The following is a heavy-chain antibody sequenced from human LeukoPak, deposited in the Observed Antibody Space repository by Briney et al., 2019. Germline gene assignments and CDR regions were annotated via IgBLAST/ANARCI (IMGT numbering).Heavy chain of an antibody. Sequence: GGSLRLSCATSGFTFSSYAMSWVRQAPGKGMEWDSAISGSGGSTYYADSVKGRLTISRDNSKNTLYLQMNSLRAEDTAVYYCAKDHSDFWSGKRSVDYWGQGTLVTVSS. CDR1: GFTFSSYA. J-gene: IGHJ4*02. CDR3: AKDHSDFWSGKRSVDY. V-gene: IGHV3-23*01. D-gene: IGHD3-3*01. CDR2: ISGSGGST.